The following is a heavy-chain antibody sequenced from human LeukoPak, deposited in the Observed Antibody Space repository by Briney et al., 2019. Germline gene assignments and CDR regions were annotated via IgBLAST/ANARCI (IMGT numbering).Heavy chain of an antibody. J-gene: IGHJ5*02. CDR2: IIPIFGTA. D-gene: IGHD1-1*01. CDR1: GGTFSSYA. Sequence: SVKVSCEASGGTFSSYAISWVRQAPGQGLEWMGGIIPIFGTANYAQKFQGRVTITTDESTSTAYMELSSLRSEDTAVYYCARDGKETLFAFDPWGQGTLVTVSS. CDR3: ARDGKETLFAFDP. V-gene: IGHV1-69*05.